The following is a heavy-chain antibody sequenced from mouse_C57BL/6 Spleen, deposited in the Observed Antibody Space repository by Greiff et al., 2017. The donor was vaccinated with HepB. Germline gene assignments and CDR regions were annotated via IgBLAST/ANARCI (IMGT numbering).Heavy chain of an antibody. CDR2: ISSGCSYT. D-gene: IGHD1-1*01. CDR1: GFTFSSYG. V-gene: IGHV5-6*02. CDR3: ARHESLLRRGDFDY. Sequence: EVKLVESGGDLVKPGGSLKLSCAASGFTFSSYGMSWVRQTPDKRLEWVATISSGCSYTYYPDSVKGRFTISRDKAKNTLYLQMSSLKSEDTAMYYCARHESLLRRGDFDYWGQGTTLTVSS. J-gene: IGHJ2*01.